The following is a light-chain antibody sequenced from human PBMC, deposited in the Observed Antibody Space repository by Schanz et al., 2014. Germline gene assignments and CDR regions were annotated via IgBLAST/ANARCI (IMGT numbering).Light chain of an antibody. V-gene: IGLV2-14*01. J-gene: IGLJ3*02. CDR3: SSYTSSSTWV. Sequence: QSALTQPASVSGSPGQSITISCTGTSSDVGGYNYVSWYQQHPGKAPKLMIYDVTNRPSGVPDRFSGSKSGSTASLTISGLRAEDEADYYCSSYTSSSTWVFGGGTKLTV. CDR1: SSDVGGYNY. CDR2: DVT.